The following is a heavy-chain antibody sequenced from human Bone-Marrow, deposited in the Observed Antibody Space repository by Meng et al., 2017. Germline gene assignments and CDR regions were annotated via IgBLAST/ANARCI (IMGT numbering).Heavy chain of an antibody. CDR2: IIPIFGTA. CDR1: GGTFSSYA. J-gene: IGHJ5*02. CDR3: ARDNLKDWFDP. Sequence: QVQLVQSGAEVKKPWSSVKGPWKASGGTFSSYAIRWVRQAPGQGLEWMGGIIPIFGTANYAQKFQGRVTITADESTSAAYMELSSLRSEDTAVYYCARDNLKDWFDPWGQGTLVTASS. V-gene: IGHV1-69*01.